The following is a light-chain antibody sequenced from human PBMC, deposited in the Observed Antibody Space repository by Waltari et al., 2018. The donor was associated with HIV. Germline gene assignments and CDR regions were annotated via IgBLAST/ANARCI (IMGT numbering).Light chain of an antibody. Sequence: VIWMTQSPALLSASTGDKVNITCRLSQAIDNYLAWYQQKPGKAPYLLIYRASTLQSGVPSRIRGRGSGTDFTLTISCLQPEDFAVYYCQQYYAFPRTFGHGTKVEVK. CDR2: RAS. CDR3: QQYYAFPRT. V-gene: IGKV1D-8*01. J-gene: IGKJ1*01. CDR1: QAIDNY.